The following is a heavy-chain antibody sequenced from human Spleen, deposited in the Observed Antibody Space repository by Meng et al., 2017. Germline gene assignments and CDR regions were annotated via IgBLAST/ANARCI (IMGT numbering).Heavy chain of an antibody. CDR1: GDSITSAGYA. CDR2: IYYSGST. D-gene: IGHD4-11*01. Sequence: QLQLQESGSGLVKPSQTLSLTCIVSGDSITSAGYAWSWIRQPPGKGLEWIAYIYYSGSTYYNPSLKSRVILSVDTSKNQFSLKLSSVTAADTAVYYCARGGMSPTVMSDYWGQGTLVTVSS. V-gene: IGHV4-31*02. J-gene: IGHJ4*02. CDR3: ARGGMSPTVMSDY.